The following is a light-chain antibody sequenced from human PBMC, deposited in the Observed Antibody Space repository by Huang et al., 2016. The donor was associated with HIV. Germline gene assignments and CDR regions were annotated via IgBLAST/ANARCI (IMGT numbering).Light chain of an antibody. Sequence: DVVMTQSPVSLPVTLGQSASISCRSSQSLVHSDGNTYVNWFHQRPGQSPRRLIYKVSNRDSVVPDRFSGSGSGTDFTLKISRVEAEDVGVYYCMQGTFWYTFGQGTKVEIK. CDR2: KVS. CDR1: QSLVHSDGNTY. CDR3: MQGTFWYT. J-gene: IGKJ2*01. V-gene: IGKV2-30*02.